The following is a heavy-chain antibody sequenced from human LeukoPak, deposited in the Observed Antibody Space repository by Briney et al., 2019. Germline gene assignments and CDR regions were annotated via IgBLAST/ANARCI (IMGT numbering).Heavy chain of an antibody. V-gene: IGHV3-64*04. Sequence: GGSLRLSCSASGFTFSNYTMHWVRQAPGKGLEYVSSISSNGGSTYSADSVKGRFTISRDNSKNTLYLQMSNLRAEDTALYYCASRRVAVPSTRAFDYWGQGTLVTVSS. J-gene: IGHJ4*02. CDR2: ISSNGGST. CDR1: GFTFSNYT. CDR3: ASRRVAVPSTRAFDY. D-gene: IGHD5/OR15-5a*01.